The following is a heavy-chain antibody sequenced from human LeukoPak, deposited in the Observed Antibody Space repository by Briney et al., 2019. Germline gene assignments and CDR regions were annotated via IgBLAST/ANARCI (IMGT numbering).Heavy chain of an antibody. CDR1: GYTITSYY. D-gene: IGHD2-2*01. V-gene: IGHV1-46*01. J-gene: IGHJ4*02. Sequence: ASVKVSCKASGYTITSYYMHWVRQAPGEALEWKGIINPSGGSTSYAQKFQGRVTMTRDTSTSTVYMELSSLRSEDTAMYYCARVYCSSTSCLKLDYWGQGTLVTVSS. CDR3: ARVYCSSTSCLKLDY. CDR2: INPSGGST.